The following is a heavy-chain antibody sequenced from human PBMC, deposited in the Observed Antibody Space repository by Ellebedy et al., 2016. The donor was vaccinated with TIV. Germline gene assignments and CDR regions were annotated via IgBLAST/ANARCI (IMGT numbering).Heavy chain of an antibody. Sequence: LRLXXTVSGGSISSGSYYWSWVRQPAGKGLEWIGRISSGGTSYNPSLRSRVTMSVGTSKNQFSLRLTSVMAADAAVYYCARGHNWFDLWGQGTLVIVSS. J-gene: IGHJ5*02. CDR2: ISSGGT. V-gene: IGHV4-61*02. CDR1: GGSISSGSYY. CDR3: ARGHNWFDL.